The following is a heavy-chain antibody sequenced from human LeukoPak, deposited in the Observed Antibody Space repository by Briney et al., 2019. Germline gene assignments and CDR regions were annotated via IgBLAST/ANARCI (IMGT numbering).Heavy chain of an antibody. CDR2: IIPIFGTA. CDR1: GGTFSSYA. CDR3: ARVASGSYYPDWFDP. V-gene: IGHV1-69*01. D-gene: IGHD1-26*01. J-gene: IGHJ5*02. Sequence: ASVKVPCKASGGTFSSYAISWVRQAPGQGLEWMGGIIPIFGTANYAQKFQGRVTITADESTSTVYMELSSLTSEDTAVYYCARVASGSYYPDWFDPWGQGTLVTVSS.